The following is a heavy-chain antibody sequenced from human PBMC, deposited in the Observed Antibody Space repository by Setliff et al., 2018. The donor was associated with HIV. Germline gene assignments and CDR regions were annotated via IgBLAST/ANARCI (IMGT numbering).Heavy chain of an antibody. J-gene: IGHJ4*02. CDR1: GFSLSTTGMC. V-gene: IGHV2-70*11. D-gene: IGHD3-3*01. CDR2: IDWDDDK. CDR3: ARTLTNFWSGYYQTD. Sequence: GSGPTLVNPTQTLTLTCTFSGFSLSTTGMCVTWIRQPPGKALEWLARIDWDDDKYYSTSLKTRLTISKDTSQNQVVLTMTNMDPVDKATYYCARTLTNFWSGYYQTDWGQGTLVTVSS.